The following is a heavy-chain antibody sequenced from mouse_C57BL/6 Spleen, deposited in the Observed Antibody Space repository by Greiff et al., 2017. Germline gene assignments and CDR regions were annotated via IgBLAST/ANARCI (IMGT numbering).Heavy chain of an antibody. CDR2: IHPNSGST. Sequence: VQLQQPGAELVKPGASVKLSCKASGYTFTSYWMHWVKQRPGQGLEWIGMIHPNSGSTNYNEKFKSKATLTVDKSSSTAYMQLSSLTSEDSAVYYCARSDYFTWFAYWGQGTLVTVSA. V-gene: IGHV1-64*01. D-gene: IGHD2-4*01. CDR3: ARSDYFTWFAY. J-gene: IGHJ3*01. CDR1: GYTFTSYW.